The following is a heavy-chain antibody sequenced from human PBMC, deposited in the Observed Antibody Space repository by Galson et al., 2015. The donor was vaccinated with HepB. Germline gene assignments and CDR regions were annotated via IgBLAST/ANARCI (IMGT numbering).Heavy chain of an antibody. J-gene: IGHJ4*02. D-gene: IGHD2-15*01. Sequence: SLRLSCAGSGFIFSAYGMHWVRQAPGKGLEWVAFMQDDGRNKYYADSVKGRFTISRDNSKDTLYLQMNSLRTEDTAVYYCCSSRRTGPRGRHLDYWGQGILVTVPS. CDR3: CSSRRTGPRGRHLDY. CDR2: MQDDGRNK. CDR1: GFIFSAYG. V-gene: IGHV3-30*02.